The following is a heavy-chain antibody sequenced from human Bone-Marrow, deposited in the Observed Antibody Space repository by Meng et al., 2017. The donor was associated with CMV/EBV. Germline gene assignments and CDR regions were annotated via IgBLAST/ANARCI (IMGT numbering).Heavy chain of an antibody. CDR2: INHSGSN. Sequence: TCAVYGGYFSGYYWSWIRQPPGKGLEWIGEINHSGSNNYNPYLKSRVTISVDTSKNQFSLKLSSVTAADTAVYYCARMTTVNSSEFDYWGQGTLVTVSS. V-gene: IGHV4-34*01. J-gene: IGHJ4*02. CDR3: ARMTTVNSSEFDY. CDR1: GGYFSGYY. D-gene: IGHD4-17*01.